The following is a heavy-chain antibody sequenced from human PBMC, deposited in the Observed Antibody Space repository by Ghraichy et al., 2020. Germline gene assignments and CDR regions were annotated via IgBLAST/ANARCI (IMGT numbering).Heavy chain of an antibody. J-gene: IGHJ6*02. CDR1: GGSISSYY. Sequence: SETLSLTCTVSGGSISSYYWSWIRQPPGKGLEWIGYIYYSGSTNYNPSLKSRVTISVDTSKNQFSLKLSSVTAADTAVYYCAREPATMTSYGMDVWGQGTTVTVSS. V-gene: IGHV4-59*01. CDR2: IYYSGST. CDR3: AREPATMTSYGMDV.